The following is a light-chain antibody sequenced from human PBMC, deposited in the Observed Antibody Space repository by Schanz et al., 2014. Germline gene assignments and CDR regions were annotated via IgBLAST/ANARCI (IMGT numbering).Light chain of an antibody. CDR2: RNN. J-gene: IGLJ3*02. Sequence: QSVLTQPPSVSGAPGQTVTISCTGSSSNIGAGYDVHWYQKLPGTAPKLLIYRNNNRPSGVPDRFSGSKSGTSASLAITGLQAEDEADYYCQSYDSSLSGFFWVFGGGTKLTVL. CDR1: SSNIGAGYD. V-gene: IGLV1-40*01. CDR3: QSYDSSLSGFFWV.